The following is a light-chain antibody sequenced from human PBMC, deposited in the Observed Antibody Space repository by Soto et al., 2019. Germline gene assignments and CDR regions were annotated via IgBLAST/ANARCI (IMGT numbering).Light chain of an antibody. CDR2: AAS. CDR3: QKYNSVPYT. V-gene: IGKV1-27*01. Sequence: DIQMMQSPSSLPASVGDSVTITCRASQGIRNSLARYQQKPGKVPNLLIYAASTLQSGVPSRSSGSGSGTDITLTISSLQPEDVATYYCQKYNSVPYTFGQGTKLEIK. CDR1: QGIRNS. J-gene: IGKJ2*01.